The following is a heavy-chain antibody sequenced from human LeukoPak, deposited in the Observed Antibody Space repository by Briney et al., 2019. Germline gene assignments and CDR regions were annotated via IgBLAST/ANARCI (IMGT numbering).Heavy chain of an antibody. Sequence: GGSLRLSCAASGFTFSSYSMNWVRQAPGKGLEWVSSISSSSSYIYYADSVKGRFTISRDNTKNSLYLQMNSLRAEDTAVYYCARDLIAGFGESWSVFDYWGQGTLVTVSS. CDR1: GFTFSSYS. V-gene: IGHV3-21*04. CDR2: ISSSSSYI. J-gene: IGHJ4*02. CDR3: ARDLIAGFGESWSVFDY. D-gene: IGHD3-10*01.